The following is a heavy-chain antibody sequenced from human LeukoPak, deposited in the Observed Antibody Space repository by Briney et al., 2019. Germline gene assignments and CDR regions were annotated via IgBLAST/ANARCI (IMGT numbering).Heavy chain of an antibody. CDR1: GGSISSGSYY. CDR3: ARRGSRWYWYFDL. CDR2: IYYSGST. J-gene: IGHJ2*01. Sequence: PSETLSLTCTVSGGSISSGSYYWSWIRQPAGKGLEWIGSIYYSGSTYQNPSLKSRVTISVDTSKNQFSLKLSSVTAADTAVYYCARRGSRWYWYFDLWGRGTLVTVSS. D-gene: IGHD6-13*01. V-gene: IGHV4-39*01.